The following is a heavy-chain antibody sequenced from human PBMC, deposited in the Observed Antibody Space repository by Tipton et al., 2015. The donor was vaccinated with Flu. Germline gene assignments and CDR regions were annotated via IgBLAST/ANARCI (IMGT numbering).Heavy chain of an antibody. J-gene: IGHJ4*02. D-gene: IGHD2-15*01. CDR2: VSDSGSV. CDR3: SAEASGGSYFAY. CDR1: GGSISGNS. V-gene: IGHV4-59*13. Sequence: LRLSCTVTGGSISGNSWIRQSPGKGLEWLAYVSDSGSVRYNPPHTSRASIVADTPSGRFTLRLASVTEADTAVYYCSAEASGGSYFAYWGQGILVTVSP.